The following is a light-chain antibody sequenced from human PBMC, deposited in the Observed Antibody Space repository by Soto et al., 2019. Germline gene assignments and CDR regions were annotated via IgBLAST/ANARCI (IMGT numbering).Light chain of an antibody. CDR3: QVWDSSSDHSVV. CDR2: YDS. J-gene: IGLJ2*01. V-gene: IGLV3-21*04. CDR1: NIGSKS. Sequence: SYELTQPPSVSVAPGKTARITCGGNNIGSKSVHWYQQKPCQAPVLVIYYDSDRPSGIPERFSGSTSGNTATLTISRVEAGDEADYYCQVWDSSSDHSVVFGGGTKLTVL.